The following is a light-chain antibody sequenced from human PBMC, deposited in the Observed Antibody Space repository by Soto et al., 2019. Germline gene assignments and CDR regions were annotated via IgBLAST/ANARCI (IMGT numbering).Light chain of an antibody. Sequence: QAVVRQPPSASGTPGQSVTISCSGSTSNIGSSSVYWYQQLPGTAPKVFIYENNRRPSGVPDRFSGSKSGTSASLAISGLRSEDDADYYCATRDDSLSGPVFGGGTKLTVL. CDR1: TSNIGSSS. CDR2: ENN. J-gene: IGLJ2*01. CDR3: ATRDDSLSGPV. V-gene: IGLV1-47*01.